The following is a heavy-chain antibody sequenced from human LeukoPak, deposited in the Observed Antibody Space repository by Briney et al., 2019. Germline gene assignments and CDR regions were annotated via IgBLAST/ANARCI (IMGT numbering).Heavy chain of an antibody. CDR2: IYHTGIV. J-gene: IGHJ3*01. Sequence: PSETLSLTCTVSGGSISSGGYYWSWVRQHPGKGLECIGYIYHTGIVYYNPSLKSRVTISEYTSKNQFSLNLSSVTAADTAVYYCARDPATGGFSDVWGQGTMVTVSS. D-gene: IGHD2-15*01. V-gene: IGHV4-31*03. CDR3: ARDPATGGFSDV. CDR1: GGSISSGGYY.